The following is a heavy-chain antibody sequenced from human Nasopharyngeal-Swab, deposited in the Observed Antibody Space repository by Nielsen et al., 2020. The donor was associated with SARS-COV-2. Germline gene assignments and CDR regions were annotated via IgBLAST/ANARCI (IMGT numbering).Heavy chain of an antibody. J-gene: IGHJ6*01. V-gene: IGHV3-13*01. CDR3: ARVLSRTSPYGMDV. Sequence: GESLKISCAPSGFTFNDYDIYWVRQTAGAGLEWVSSVGTAGDTHYQDSVQGRFTTTRENAKNSVFLQMDSLRVGDTGIYFCARVLSRTSPYGMDVWGRGTQVTVSS. D-gene: IGHD2-2*01. CDR1: GFTFNDYD. CDR2: VGTAGDT.